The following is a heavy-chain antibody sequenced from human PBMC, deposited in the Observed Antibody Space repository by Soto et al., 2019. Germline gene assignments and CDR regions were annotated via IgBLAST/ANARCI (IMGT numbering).Heavy chain of an antibody. Sequence: PSQTLSLTYTVSGGYISSSSYYWGWIRQPPGKGLEWIGSIYYSGSTYYNPSLKSRVTISVDTSKNQFSLKLSSVTAADTAVYYCARHPIYCSGGSCYSVAFDIWGQGTMVTVSS. CDR1: GGYISSSSYY. J-gene: IGHJ3*02. V-gene: IGHV4-39*01. D-gene: IGHD2-15*01. CDR2: IYYSGST. CDR3: ARHPIYCSGGSCYSVAFDI.